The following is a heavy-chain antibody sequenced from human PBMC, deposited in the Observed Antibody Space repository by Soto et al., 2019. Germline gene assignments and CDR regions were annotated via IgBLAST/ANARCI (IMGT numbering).Heavy chain of an antibody. CDR1: GGTFSSYA. J-gene: IGHJ5*02. CDR2: IIPIFGTA. Sequence: SVKVSCKASGGTFSSYAISWVRQAPGQGLEWMGGIIPIFGTANYAQKFQGRVTITADKSTSTAYMELSSLRSEDTPVYYCAAGITIFGVVGRWFDPWGQGTLVTVSS. V-gene: IGHV1-69*06. CDR3: AAGITIFGVVGRWFDP. D-gene: IGHD3-3*01.